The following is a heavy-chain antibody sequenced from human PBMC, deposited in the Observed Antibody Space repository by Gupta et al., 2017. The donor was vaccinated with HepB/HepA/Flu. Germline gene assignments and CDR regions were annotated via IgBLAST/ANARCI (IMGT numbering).Heavy chain of an antibody. CDR3: ARQQGRWTYPLDD. CDR1: GASISHYY. V-gene: IGHV4-59*08. J-gene: IGHJ4*02. CDR2: THSTADT. Sequence: QVQLHESGPALVKPSDTLSLTCTVSGASISHYYWRWIRQPPGRGLELIGYTHSTADTNYNATLKSGVTMSVDTPKNQFSLNMTSVTDADTGVYFYARQQGRWTYPLDDWGQGTMVTVSS. D-gene: IGHD2-15*01.